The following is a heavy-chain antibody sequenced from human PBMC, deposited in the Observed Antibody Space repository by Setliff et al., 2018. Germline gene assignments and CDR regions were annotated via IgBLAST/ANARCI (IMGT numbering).Heavy chain of an antibody. V-gene: IGHV4-39*02. D-gene: IGHD3-10*01. CDR3: ARFGGSASVARFSPPI. J-gene: IGHJ4*02. CDR1: GASISRTSYY. CDR2: VSFSGST. Sequence: PSETLSLTCNVSGASISRTSYYWGWIRQSPGKGVEWIASVSFSGSTYYNSALKSRATIFAHKSQTHFSLRLTSATAADTAVYYCARFGGSASVARFSPPIWGPGSLVTVSS.